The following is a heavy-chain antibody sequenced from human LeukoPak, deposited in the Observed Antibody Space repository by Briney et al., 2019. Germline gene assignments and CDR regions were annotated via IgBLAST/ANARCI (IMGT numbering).Heavy chain of an antibody. Sequence: PSQTLSLTCTVSGGSISSGSYYWSWIRQPAGKGLEWIGCIYTSGSTNYNPSLKSRVTISVDTSKNQFSLKLSSVTAADTAVYYCARTYSSSWAPFDYWGQGTLVTVSS. CDR2: IYTSGST. J-gene: IGHJ4*02. CDR1: GGSISSGSYY. D-gene: IGHD6-6*01. CDR3: ARTYSSSWAPFDY. V-gene: IGHV4-61*02.